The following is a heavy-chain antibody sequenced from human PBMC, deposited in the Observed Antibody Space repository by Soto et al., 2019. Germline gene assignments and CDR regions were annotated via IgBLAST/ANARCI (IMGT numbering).Heavy chain of an antibody. CDR2: INHSGST. D-gene: IGHD3-10*01. V-gene: IGHV4-34*01. CDR3: ARAQLWFGELLPRFDY. CDR1: GGSFSGYY. J-gene: IGHJ4*02. Sequence: SETLSLTCAVYGGSFSGYYWSWIRQPPGKGLEWIGEINHSGSTNYNPSLKSRVTISVDTSKNQSSPKLSSVTAADTAVYYCARAQLWFGELLPRFDYWGQGTLVTVYS.